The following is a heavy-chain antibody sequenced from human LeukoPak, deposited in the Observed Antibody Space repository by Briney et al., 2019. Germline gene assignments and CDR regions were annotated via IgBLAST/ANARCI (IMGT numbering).Heavy chain of an antibody. V-gene: IGHV3-30*18. D-gene: IGHD3-10*01. CDR2: ISYDGSNK. Sequence: LTGGSLRLSCAASGFTFSSYWMSWVRQAPGKGLEWVAVISYDGSNKYYADSVKGRFTISRDNSKNTLYLQMNSLRAEDTAVYYCAKGNLWFGEEGYLDYWGQGTLVTVSS. CDR1: GFTFSSYW. J-gene: IGHJ4*02. CDR3: AKGNLWFGEEGYLDY.